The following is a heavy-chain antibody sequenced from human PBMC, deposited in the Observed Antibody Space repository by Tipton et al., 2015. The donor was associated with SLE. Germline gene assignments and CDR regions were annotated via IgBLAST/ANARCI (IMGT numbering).Heavy chain of an antibody. CDR3: AGGTGAYFDH. CDR2: IRADGSNK. Sequence: SLRLSCAASGFPYSGYAMHWVRQAPGKGLEWVAFIRADGSNKDYADSVKGRFTISRDNSKNNLYLQMHRLRVEDTAVYYCAGGTGAYFDHWGQGTLVTVSS. CDR1: GFPYSGYA. J-gene: IGHJ4*02. V-gene: IGHV3-30*02. D-gene: IGHD3-16*01.